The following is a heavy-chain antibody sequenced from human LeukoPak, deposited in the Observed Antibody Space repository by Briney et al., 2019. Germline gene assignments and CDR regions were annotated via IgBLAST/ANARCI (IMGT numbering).Heavy chain of an antibody. Sequence: PSGTLSLTCTVSGGSISSYYWTWIRQPPGKGLEWIGYVYYTGSTNFNPSLKSRVTMSLDTSRNQFSLKLTSLTAADTAVYYCARGAMATTPFFDYWGQGTLVTVSS. D-gene: IGHD5-24*01. J-gene: IGHJ4*02. V-gene: IGHV4-59*01. CDR1: GGSISSYY. CDR3: ARGAMATTPFFDY. CDR2: VYYTGST.